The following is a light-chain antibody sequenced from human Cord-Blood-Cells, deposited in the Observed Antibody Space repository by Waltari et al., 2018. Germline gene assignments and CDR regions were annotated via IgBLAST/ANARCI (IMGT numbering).Light chain of an antibody. V-gene: IGLV2-8*01. CDR2: EVS. J-gene: IGLJ3*02. Sequence: QSALTQPPSASGSPGPSVTIPCTGTSSDAGGYNYVSWYQQHPGKAPKLMIYEVSTRPSGVPDRFSGSKSGNTASLTVSGLQAEDEADYYCSSYAGSNNWVFGGGTKLTVL. CDR3: SSYAGSNNWV. CDR1: SSDAGGYNY.